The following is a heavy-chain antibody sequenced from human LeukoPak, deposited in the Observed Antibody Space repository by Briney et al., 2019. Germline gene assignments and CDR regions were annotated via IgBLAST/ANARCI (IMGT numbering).Heavy chain of an antibody. V-gene: IGHV3-30*02. CDR2: IRYDGSNK. CDR1: GFSFSSYG. CDR3: AKEYSSGWYYFDH. Sequence: GGSLRLSCAASGFSFSSYGMHWVRQAPGKGLEWVTFIRYDGSNKYHADSVKARFTISRDNSKNTLYLQMNSLRVEDTAVYYCAKEYSSGWYYFDHWGQGTLVTVSS. J-gene: IGHJ4*02. D-gene: IGHD6-19*01.